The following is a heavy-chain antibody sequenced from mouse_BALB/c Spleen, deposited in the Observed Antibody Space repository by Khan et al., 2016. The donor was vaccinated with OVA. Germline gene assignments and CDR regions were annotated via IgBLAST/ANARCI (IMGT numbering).Heavy chain of an antibody. Sequence: IQLVQSGPELMKPGASVKISCKASGYSFTSYYIHWVMQSPGKSLEWIGYIDPFSGGTTYNQKFKGKATLTVDKSSSTANIHLSNLTSEDSAVYYCTRHGYVAWFTYWGQGTLVTVSA. V-gene: IGHV1S135*01. CDR1: GYSFTSYY. D-gene: IGHD2-2*01. CDR3: TRHGYVAWFTY. CDR2: IDPFSGGT. J-gene: IGHJ3*01.